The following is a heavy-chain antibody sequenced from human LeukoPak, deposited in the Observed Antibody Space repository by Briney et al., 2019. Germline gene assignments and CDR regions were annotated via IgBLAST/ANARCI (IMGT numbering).Heavy chain of an antibody. CDR1: GGSISSNNYF. V-gene: IGHV4-39*01. CDR2: ISDSGST. CDR3: ARSSPDYDILTGYLLIGCFDP. J-gene: IGHJ5*02. Sequence: PSETLSLTCTVSGGSISSNNYFRGWIRQSPGKGLEWIGAISDSGSTYYNPSLKSRVTISVDTSKNQVSLKLSSVTAADTAVYYCARSSPDYDILTGYLLIGCFDPWGQGTLVTVSS. D-gene: IGHD3-9*01.